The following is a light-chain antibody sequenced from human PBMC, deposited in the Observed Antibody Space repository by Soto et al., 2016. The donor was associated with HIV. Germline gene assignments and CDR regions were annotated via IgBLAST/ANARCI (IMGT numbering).Light chain of an antibody. Sequence: SYVLTQPPSLSVAPRKTARITCGGDNVGSKSVHWYQQKTGQAPVLVVYDDSDRPSGIPERFSGSNSGNTATLTLNSVEAGDEADYYCQVWNNYQSIFGPGTKVTVL. CDR2: DDS. J-gene: IGLJ1*01. V-gene: IGLV3-21*03. CDR3: QVWNNYQSI. CDR1: NVGSKS.